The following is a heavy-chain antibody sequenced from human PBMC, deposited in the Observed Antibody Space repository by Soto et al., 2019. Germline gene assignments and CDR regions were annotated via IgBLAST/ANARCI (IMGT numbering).Heavy chain of an antibody. CDR1: GGSISSYY. Sequence: PSETLSLTCTVPGGSISSYYWSWIRQPPGKGLEWIGYIYYSGSTNYNPSLKSRVTISVDTSKNQFSLKLSSVTAADTAVYYCARARCSGGRCSEYYYFGMDVWGQGTTVTVSS. J-gene: IGHJ6*02. CDR2: IYYSGST. V-gene: IGHV4-59*08. CDR3: ARARCSGGRCSEYYYFGMDV. D-gene: IGHD2-15*01.